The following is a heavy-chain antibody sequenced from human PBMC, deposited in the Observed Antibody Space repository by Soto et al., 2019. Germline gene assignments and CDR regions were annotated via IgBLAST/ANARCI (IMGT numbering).Heavy chain of an antibody. J-gene: IGHJ2*01. CDR3: ARGGYCSSTSCYLPYWYFDL. CDR1: GGTFSSYA. CDR2: IIPIFGTA. V-gene: IGHV1-69*13. Sequence: ASVKVSCKASGGTFSSYAISWVRQAPGQGLEWMGGIIPIFGTANYAQKFQGRATITADESTSTAYMELSSLRSEDTAVYYCARGGYCSSTSCYLPYWYFDLWGRGTLVTVSS. D-gene: IGHD2-2*01.